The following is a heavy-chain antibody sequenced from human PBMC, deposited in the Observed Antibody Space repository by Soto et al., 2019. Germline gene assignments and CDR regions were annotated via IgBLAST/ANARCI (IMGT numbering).Heavy chain of an antibody. D-gene: IGHD3-10*01. CDR2: IYPGDSDT. Sequence: PGESRKISCKGSGYSFTSYWIGWVRQMPGKGLEWMGIIYPGDSDTRYSPSFQGQVTISADKSISTAYLQWSSLKASDTAMYYCARKYYYGSGSYYNSPAFDYWGQGTLVTVSS. CDR3: ARKYYYGSGSYYNSPAFDY. J-gene: IGHJ4*02. CDR1: GYSFTSYW. V-gene: IGHV5-51*01.